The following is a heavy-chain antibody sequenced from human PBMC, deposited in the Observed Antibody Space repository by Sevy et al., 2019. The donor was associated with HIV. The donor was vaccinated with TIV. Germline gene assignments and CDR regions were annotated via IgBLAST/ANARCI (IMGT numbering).Heavy chain of an antibody. D-gene: IGHD3-10*01. CDR1: GFTFSDYY. CDR2: ISSSGSTI. J-gene: IGHJ6*02. CDR3: AGDLVITMVRGQSYYYYDYGMDV. V-gene: IGHV3-11*01. Sequence: GGSLRLSCAASGFTFSDYYMSWIRQAPGKGLEWVSYISSSGSTIYYADSVKGRFTISRDNAKNLLYLQMNSLRAEDTAEYYCAGDLVITMVRGQSYYYYDYGMDVWGQGTTVTVSS.